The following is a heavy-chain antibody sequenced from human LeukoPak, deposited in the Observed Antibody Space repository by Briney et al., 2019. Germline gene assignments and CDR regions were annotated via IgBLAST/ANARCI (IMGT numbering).Heavy chain of an antibody. V-gene: IGHV3-21*03. J-gene: IGHJ4*02. CDR2: ISGSSSYI. CDR1: GFTFSSYS. CDR3: TTYGSGRKFDY. D-gene: IGHD3-10*01. Sequence: GGSLRLSCAASGFTFSSYSMNWVRQAPGKGLEWVSSISGSSSYIYYADSVKGRFTISRDNSKNTLYLQMNSLKSEDTAVYYCTTYGSGRKFDYWGQGILVTVSS.